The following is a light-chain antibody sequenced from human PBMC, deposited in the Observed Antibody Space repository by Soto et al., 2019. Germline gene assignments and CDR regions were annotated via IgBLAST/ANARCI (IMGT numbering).Light chain of an antibody. J-gene: IGLJ2*01. CDR1: SRDVGGYNY. V-gene: IGLV2-14*01. Sequence: QSVLTQPASVSGSPGQSITIACTGTSRDVGGYNYVSWYQQHPGKAPKLTIYEVTNRPSGVSNRFSGSKSGNTASLTISGLQAEDESDYYCSSYTSGSTLVFGGGTKLTVL. CDR2: EVT. CDR3: SSYTSGSTLV.